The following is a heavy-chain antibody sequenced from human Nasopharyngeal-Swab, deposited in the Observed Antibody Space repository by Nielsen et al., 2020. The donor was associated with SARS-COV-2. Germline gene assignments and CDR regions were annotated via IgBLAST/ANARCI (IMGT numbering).Heavy chain of an antibody. D-gene: IGHD3-10*01. CDR3: ARLNYYGSGSYFSLDY. Sequence: VRQMPGKGLEWMGRIGPTDSNINYSPSFQGHVTISADKSISTAYLHWSSLKASDTAMYYCARLNYYGSGSYFSLDYWGQGTLVTVSS. J-gene: IGHJ4*02. V-gene: IGHV5-10-1*01. CDR2: IGPTDSNI.